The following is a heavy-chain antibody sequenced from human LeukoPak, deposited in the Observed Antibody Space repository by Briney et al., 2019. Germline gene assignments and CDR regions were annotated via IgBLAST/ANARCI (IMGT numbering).Heavy chain of an antibody. Sequence: GGSLRLSCAASGFTFSSYAMTWVRQAPGKGLEWVSSINNGGTATYYADSMKGRFTISRDNSKNTLYLQINSLSADDTAVYYCAAAVTTGGAEHYWGQGTLVTVSS. CDR1: GFTFSSYA. J-gene: IGHJ4*02. V-gene: IGHV3-23*01. CDR3: AAAVTTGGAEHY. D-gene: IGHD4-17*01. CDR2: INNGGTAT.